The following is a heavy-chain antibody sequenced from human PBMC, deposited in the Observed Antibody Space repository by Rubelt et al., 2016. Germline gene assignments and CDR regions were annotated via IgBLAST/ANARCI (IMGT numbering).Heavy chain of an antibody. Sequence: QVQLQESGPGLVKPSETLSLTCTVSGGSISTYYWSWIRQPPGKGLELIGYIYYNGITNYNPSLKSRVTISVDTSKNQFSLGRNSVTTADTAVDCCARYLYTKDGYYYYLGMDVWGQGTTVTVSS. CDR1: GGSISTYY. CDR2: IYYNGIT. D-gene: IGHD1-1*01. CDR3: ARYLYTKDGYYYYLGMDV. J-gene: IGHJ6*02. V-gene: IGHV4-59*01.